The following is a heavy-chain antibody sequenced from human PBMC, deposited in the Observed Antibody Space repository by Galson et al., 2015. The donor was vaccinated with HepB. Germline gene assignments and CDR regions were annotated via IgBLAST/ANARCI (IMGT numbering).Heavy chain of an antibody. CDR3: AREPVPYDSSGYYGPWAFDI. V-gene: IGHV4-31*03. CDR1: GGSISSGGYY. J-gene: IGHJ3*02. Sequence: LSLTCTVSGGSISSGGYYWSWIRQHPGKGLEWIGYIYYSGSTYYNPSLKSRVTISVDTSKNQFSLKLSSVTAADTAVYYCAREPVPYDSSGYYGPWAFDIWGQGTMVTVSS. D-gene: IGHD3-22*01. CDR2: IYYSGST.